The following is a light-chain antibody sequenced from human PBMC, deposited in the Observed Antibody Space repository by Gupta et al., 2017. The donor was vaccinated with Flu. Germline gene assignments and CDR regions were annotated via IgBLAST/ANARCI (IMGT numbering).Light chain of an antibody. CDR1: QIISSW. V-gene: IGKV1-5*03. Sequence: MTQSPPSLSASVGDRSTITCRASQIISSWLAWYEQKPGKAPKLLIYRASILESGVPTRFSGSGSGTDFTLTISGLQPDDFATYYCQQYNSYSWTFGQGTKVEV. CDR2: RAS. J-gene: IGKJ1*01. CDR3: QQYNSYSWT.